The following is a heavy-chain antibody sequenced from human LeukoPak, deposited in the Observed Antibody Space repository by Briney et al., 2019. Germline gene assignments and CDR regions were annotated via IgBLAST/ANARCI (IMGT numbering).Heavy chain of an antibody. CDR2: IYYSGST. CDR3: ARVSDYVWGSYRYQDDYGWDV. Sequence: PSETLSLTCTVSGGSISSYYWSWIRQPPGKGLEWIGYIYYSGSTNYNPSLKSRVTISVDTSKNQFSLKLSSVTAADTAVYYCARVSDYVWGSYRYQDDYGWDVWDQGTTVTVSS. V-gene: IGHV4-59*01. J-gene: IGHJ6*02. D-gene: IGHD3-16*02. CDR1: GGSISSYY.